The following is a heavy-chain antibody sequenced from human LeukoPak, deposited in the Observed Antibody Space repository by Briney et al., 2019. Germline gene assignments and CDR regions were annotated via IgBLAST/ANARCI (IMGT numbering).Heavy chain of an antibody. CDR3: ARGRYCSADICSGGDAFDI. V-gene: IGHV4-4*07. CDR2: IYTRGST. Sequence: SETLSLTCTVSGGSIINYYWCWIRQPAGKGLEWIGRIYTRGSTNYNPSLKSRVTMSVDTSKNQFSLKLSSVTAADTAVYYCARGRYCSADICSGGDAFDIWGQGTMVSVSS. CDR1: GGSIINYY. J-gene: IGHJ3*02. D-gene: IGHD2-15*01.